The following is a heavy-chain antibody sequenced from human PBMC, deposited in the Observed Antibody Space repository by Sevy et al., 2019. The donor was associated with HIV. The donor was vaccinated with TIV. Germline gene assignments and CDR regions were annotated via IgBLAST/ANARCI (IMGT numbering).Heavy chain of an antibody. CDR3: AKLWGGIAAAGRDY. J-gene: IGHJ4*02. D-gene: IGHD6-13*01. Sequence: GGSLRLSCAASGFTFSSYGMHWVRQAPGKGLEWVAVISYDGSNKYYADSVKGRFTISRDNSKNTLYLQMNSLRAEDTAVYYCAKLWGGIAAAGRDYWGQGTLVTVSS. CDR2: ISYDGSNK. V-gene: IGHV3-30*18. CDR1: GFTFSSYG.